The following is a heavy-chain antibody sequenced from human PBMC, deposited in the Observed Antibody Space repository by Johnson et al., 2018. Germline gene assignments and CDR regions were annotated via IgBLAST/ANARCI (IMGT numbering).Heavy chain of an antibody. Sequence: VQLVESGGGLVKPGGSLRLSCAASGFTFSNAWMSWVRQAPGKGLAWVGRIKSKTDGGTTDYAAPVKGSFTISRDASKNTLYLQMNSLKTEDTAVYYCTTDSSGYYYGYSKEYFQHWGQGTLVTVSS. CDR1: GFTFSNAW. CDR3: TTDSSGYYYGYSKEYFQH. D-gene: IGHD3-22*01. V-gene: IGHV3-15*01. CDR2: IKSKTDGGTT. J-gene: IGHJ1*01.